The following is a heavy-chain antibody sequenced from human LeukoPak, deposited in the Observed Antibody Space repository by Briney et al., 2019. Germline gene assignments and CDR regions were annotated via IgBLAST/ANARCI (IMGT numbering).Heavy chain of an antibody. J-gene: IGHJ5*02. CDR1: GGPISSYY. D-gene: IGHD2-2*01. CDR2: IYYSRST. Sequence: SETLSLTCTVSGGPISSYYWSWIRQPPGKGLEWIGYIYYSRSTNYNPSLKSRVTISADTSKNQFSLKLSSVTAADTAVYYCAREKVDIVAVPAARHHRSRFDPWGQGTLVTVSS. CDR3: AREKVDIVAVPAARHHRSRFDP. V-gene: IGHV4-59*01.